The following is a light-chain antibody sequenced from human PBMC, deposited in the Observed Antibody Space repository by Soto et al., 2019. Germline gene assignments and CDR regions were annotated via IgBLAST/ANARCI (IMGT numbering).Light chain of an antibody. CDR3: QQRSNWPPIT. Sequence: EIVLTQSPATLSLSPGERATLSCRASPSVTNFLAWYQQKPGQAPRLLIYGAFNRATGIPARFSGSGSGTDFTLTISRLEPEDFAVYYCQQRSNWPPITFGQGTRLEIK. V-gene: IGKV3-11*01. J-gene: IGKJ5*01. CDR1: PSVTNF. CDR2: GAF.